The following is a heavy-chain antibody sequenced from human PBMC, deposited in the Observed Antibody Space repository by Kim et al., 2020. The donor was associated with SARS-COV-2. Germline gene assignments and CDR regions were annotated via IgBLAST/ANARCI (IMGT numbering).Heavy chain of an antibody. CDR1: GFTFSSYA. CDR3: AKDAAVRVKGGYNWFDP. Sequence: GGSLRLSCAASGFTFSSYAMSWVRQAPGKGLEWVSAISGSGGSTYYADSVKGRFTISRDNSKNTLYLQMNSLRAEDTAVYYCAKDAAVRVKGGYNWFDPWGQGTLVTVSS. V-gene: IGHV3-23*01. J-gene: IGHJ5*02. CDR2: ISGSGGST. D-gene: IGHD3-10*01.